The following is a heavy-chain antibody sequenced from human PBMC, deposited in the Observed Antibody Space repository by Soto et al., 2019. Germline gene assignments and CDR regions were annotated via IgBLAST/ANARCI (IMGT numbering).Heavy chain of an antibody. D-gene: IGHD2-8*02. CDR1: GGSFSGYY. CDR2: INHSGST. CDR3: ARDKITGLFDY. V-gene: IGHV4-34*01. Sequence: QVQLQQWGAGLLKPSETLSLTCAVYGGSFSGYYWTWIRQPPGTGLEWIGEINHSGSTNYNPSLKGRVTISVDTSKNQFSLKLTSVTAAGTAVYFFARDKITGLFDYWGQGTLVTVSS. J-gene: IGHJ4*02.